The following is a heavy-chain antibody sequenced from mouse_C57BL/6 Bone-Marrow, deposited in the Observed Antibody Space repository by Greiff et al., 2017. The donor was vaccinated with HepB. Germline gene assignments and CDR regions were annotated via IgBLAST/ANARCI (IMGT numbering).Heavy chain of an antibody. V-gene: IGHV1-81*01. D-gene: IGHD2-5*01. CDR1: GYTFTSYG. Sequence: QVQLQQSGAELARPGASVKLSCKASGYTFTSYGISWVKQRTGQGLEWIGEIYPRSGNTYYNEKFKGKATLTADKSSSTAYMELRSLTSEDSAVYFCARLYYSNYRFFMDYWGQGTSVTVSS. CDR3: ARLYYSNYRFFMDY. CDR2: IYPRSGNT. J-gene: IGHJ4*01.